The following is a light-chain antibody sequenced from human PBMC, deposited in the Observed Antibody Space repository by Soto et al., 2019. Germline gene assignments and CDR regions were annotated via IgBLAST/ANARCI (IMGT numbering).Light chain of an antibody. CDR2: FRSDSDN. Sequence: QPLLTHPACLSASHGASSSVTATLRIGINFCSYMIYWYQQKPGSPPQYLLRFRSDSDNQVGSGVPSRFSGSKDASANAGLLLISGLQSEDEADYYCMIWHSGAYVFGTGTKVNVL. V-gene: IGLV5-45*01. J-gene: IGLJ1*01. CDR3: MIWHSGAYV. CDR1: IGINFCSYM.